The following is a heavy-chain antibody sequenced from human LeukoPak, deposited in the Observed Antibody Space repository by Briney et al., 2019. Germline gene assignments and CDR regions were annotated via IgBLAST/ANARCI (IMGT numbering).Heavy chain of an antibody. V-gene: IGHV3-53*01. D-gene: IGHD6-13*01. CDR1: GFIDSHNY. Sequence: GGSLRLSCAASGFIDSHNYMTLVRQAPGKGLEWVSIIYTGGDTYYADSVKGRFTISRDNSNNTLYLQMNSLRAEDTGMYYCARDRRYSRSWYSWTWGQGTLVTVSS. J-gene: IGHJ4*02. CDR2: IYTGGDT. CDR3: ARDRRYSRSWYSWT.